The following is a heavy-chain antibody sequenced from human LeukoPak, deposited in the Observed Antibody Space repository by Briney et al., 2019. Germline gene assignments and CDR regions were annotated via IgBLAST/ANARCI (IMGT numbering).Heavy chain of an antibody. D-gene: IGHD6-19*01. J-gene: IGHJ4*02. CDR1: GFTFSSYG. Sequence: GGSLRLSCAASGFTFSSYGMHWVRQAPGKGLEWVAVISYDGSNKYYADSVKGRFTISRDNSKSTLYLQMNSLRAEDTAVYYCAKMYSSFDYWGQGTLVTVSS. CDR2: ISYDGSNK. V-gene: IGHV3-30*18. CDR3: AKMYSSFDY.